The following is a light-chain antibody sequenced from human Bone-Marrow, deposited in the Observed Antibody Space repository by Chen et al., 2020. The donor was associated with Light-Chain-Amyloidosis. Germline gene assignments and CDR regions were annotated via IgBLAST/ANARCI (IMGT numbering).Light chain of an antibody. V-gene: IGLV6-57*01. CDR3: QSYQGSSQGV. CDR1: SGSIATNY. Sequence: NFMLTQSHSVSESPGKTAIISCTLSSGSIATNYVQWYQPRPGSSPTTVIYEDDQRPSGVPDRFSGSIDRSSNSASLTISGLKTEDEADYYCQSYQGSSQGVFGGGTKLTVL. CDR2: EDD. J-gene: IGLJ3*02.